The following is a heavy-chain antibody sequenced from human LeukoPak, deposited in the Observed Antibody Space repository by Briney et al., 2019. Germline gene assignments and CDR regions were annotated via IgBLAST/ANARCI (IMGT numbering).Heavy chain of an antibody. CDR2: ISYDGNKK. V-gene: IGHV3-30-3*01. J-gene: IGHJ3*02. CDR3: ARGAQKILSFGEYPSDAFDI. D-gene: IGHD3-10*01. CDR1: GFTFSNFV. Sequence: QTGRFLSLSCTASGFTFSNFVMHWVRQPPGKGLQWVTEISYDGNKKTYVDSVKGRFTISRDNSKNTLYLQMNSLRDEDTAVYYCARGAQKILSFGEYPSDAFDIWGQGTMVSVSS.